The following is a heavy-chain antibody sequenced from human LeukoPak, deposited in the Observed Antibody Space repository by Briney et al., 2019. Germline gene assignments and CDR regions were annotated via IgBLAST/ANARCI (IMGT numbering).Heavy chain of an antibody. CDR2: ISRYGGST. V-gene: IGHV3-64D*09. CDR1: GFTFSSNA. CDR3: VQGGYNTWDGMDV. Sequence: GGSLRLSCSGSGFTFSSNAMHWVRQAPGKGLEYVSGISRYGGSTYYTDSVKGRFIISRDNSNSTVYLQMSSLRAEDTAVYCCVQGGYNTWDGMDVWGQGTTVTVSS. J-gene: IGHJ6*02. D-gene: IGHD5-12*01.